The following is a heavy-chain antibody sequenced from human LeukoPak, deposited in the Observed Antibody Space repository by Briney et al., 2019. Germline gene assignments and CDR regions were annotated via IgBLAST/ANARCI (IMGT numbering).Heavy chain of an antibody. CDR2: INHSGST. D-gene: IGHD3-3*01. Sequence: SETLSLTCAVYGGSFSGYYWSWIRQPPGKGLEWIGEINHSGSTNYNPSLKSRVTISVDTSKNQFSLKLSSVTAADTAVYYCARETIFGVVISYGMDVWGQGTTVTVSS. V-gene: IGHV4-34*01. CDR3: ARETIFGVVISYGMDV. CDR1: GGSFSGYY. J-gene: IGHJ6*02.